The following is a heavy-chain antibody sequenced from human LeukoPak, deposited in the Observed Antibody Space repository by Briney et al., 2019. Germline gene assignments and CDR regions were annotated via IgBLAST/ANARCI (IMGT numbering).Heavy chain of an antibody. D-gene: IGHD3-10*01. J-gene: IGHJ4*02. CDR2: ISDSGGST. CDR3: AKGGYGSGSYAYYFDY. Sequence: GGSLRLSCAASGFTCSSSARSWVRQAPGKGLEWVSAISDSGGSTYYADSVKGRFTISRDNSRNTLYLQMNSLRAEDTPVYHCAKGGYGSGSYAYYFDYWGQGTLATVSS. CDR1: GFTCSSSA. V-gene: IGHV3-23*01.